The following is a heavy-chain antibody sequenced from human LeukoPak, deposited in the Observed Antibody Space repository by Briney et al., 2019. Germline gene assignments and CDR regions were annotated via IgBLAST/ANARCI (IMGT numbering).Heavy chain of an antibody. CDR3: AREDAVEGGYFDY. D-gene: IGHD4-23*01. Sequence: PGGSLRLSCVASTFDLSPYEMSWVRQAPGKGLEWISYISSTDGSVHYADSVKGRFTISRDTSKNTLYLQMDSLRAEDTAVYYCAREDAVEGGYFDYWGQGTLVTVSS. CDR2: ISSTDGSV. V-gene: IGHV3-48*03. J-gene: IGHJ4*02. CDR1: TFDLSPYE.